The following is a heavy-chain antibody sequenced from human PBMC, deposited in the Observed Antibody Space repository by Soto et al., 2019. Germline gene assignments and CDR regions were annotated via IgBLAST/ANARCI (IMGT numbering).Heavy chain of an antibody. CDR2: INSDGSST. J-gene: IGHJ6*02. D-gene: IGHD6-13*01. CDR1: GFTLSRYW. V-gene: IGHV3-74*01. Sequence: GGARRNSCGGSGFTLSRYWVHWGRQAPGKGLVWVSRINSDGSSTSYADSVKGRFTISRDNAKNTLYLQMNSLRAEDTAVYYCASSWQQNGMDVWGQGTTVTVSS. CDR3: ASSWQQNGMDV.